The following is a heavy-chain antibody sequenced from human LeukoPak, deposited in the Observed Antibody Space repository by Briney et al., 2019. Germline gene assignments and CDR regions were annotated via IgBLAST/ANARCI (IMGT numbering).Heavy chain of an antibody. CDR3: ARGQGQHIVVVTATRWGSYFDY. D-gene: IGHD2-21*02. CDR2: IKQGGNEI. Sequence: GGSLRLSCAATGFTFSNYWMSWVRQAPGKGLEWVANIKQGGNEIYYVDSVKGRFTISRDNAKNSLYLQMNSLRVEDTAVYYCARGQGQHIVVVTATRWGSYFDYWGQGTLVTVSS. V-gene: IGHV3-7*01. J-gene: IGHJ4*02. CDR1: GFTFSNYW.